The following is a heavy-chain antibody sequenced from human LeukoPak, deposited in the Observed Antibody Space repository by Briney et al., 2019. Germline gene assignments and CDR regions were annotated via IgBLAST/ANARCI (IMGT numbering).Heavy chain of an antibody. CDR3: ARAGVVVPIDY. CDR2: ISTSSIYI. V-gene: IGHV3-21*01. D-gene: IGHD2-15*01. Sequence: GGSLRLSCAASGFTFSSYSMNWVRQAPGKGLEWVSSISTSSIYIYYADSVKGRFTISRDNAKKSLFLQMNSLRAEDTAVYYCARAGVVVPIDYWGQGTLVTVSS. CDR1: GFTFSSYS. J-gene: IGHJ4*02.